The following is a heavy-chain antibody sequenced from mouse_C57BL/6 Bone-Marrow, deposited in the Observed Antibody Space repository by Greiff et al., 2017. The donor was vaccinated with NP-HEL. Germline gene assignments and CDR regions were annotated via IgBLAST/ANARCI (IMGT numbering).Heavy chain of an antibody. CDR1: GYTFTNYW. Sequence: QVHVKQPGAELVKPGASVKLSCKASGYTFTNYWMHWVKQRPGRGLEWIGRIDPNSGGTKYTEKLKSKATLTVDKPSSTAYMQLSSLTSEDSAVYYCARYYYGSGYFDYGGQGTTLTVSS. D-gene: IGHD1-1*01. J-gene: IGHJ2*01. V-gene: IGHV1-72*01. CDR3: ARYYYGSGYFDY. CDR2: IDPNSGGT.